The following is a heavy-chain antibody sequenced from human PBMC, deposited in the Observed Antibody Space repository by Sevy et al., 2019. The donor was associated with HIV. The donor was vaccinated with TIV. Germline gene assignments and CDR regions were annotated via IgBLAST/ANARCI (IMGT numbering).Heavy chain of an antibody. V-gene: IGHV1-18*01. CDR3: AALSSSSASTFDY. CDR1: GYTFRHYG. CDR2: ISGYDGNT. Sequence: ASVKVSCKASGYTFRHYGISWVRQAPGQGLEWMGWISGYDGNTNYAQRFQGRVTMTKDTSTSTVYMEVRSLRSDDTAVYYCAALSSSSASTFDYWGQGTLVTVSS. J-gene: IGHJ4*02. D-gene: IGHD6-6*01.